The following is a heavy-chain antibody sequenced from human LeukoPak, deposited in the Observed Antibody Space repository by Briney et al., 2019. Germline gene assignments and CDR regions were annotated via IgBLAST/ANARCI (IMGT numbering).Heavy chain of an antibody. CDR3: AGGVGYCSGGSCYSVDY. CDR1: GASISSSNYY. V-gene: IGHV4-39*07. D-gene: IGHD2-15*01. J-gene: IGHJ4*02. CDR2: IYYSGST. Sequence: SETLSLTCTVSGASISSSNYYWGWIRQPPGKGLEWIASIYYSGSTYYNPSLKSRVTISVDTSKNQFSLKLSSVTAADTAVYYCAGGVGYCSGGSCYSVDYWGQGTLVTVSS.